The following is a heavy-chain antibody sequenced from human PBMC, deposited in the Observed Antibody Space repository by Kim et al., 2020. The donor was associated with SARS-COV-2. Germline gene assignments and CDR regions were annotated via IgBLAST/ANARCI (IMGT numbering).Heavy chain of an antibody. CDR3: ARDRAGSGWDAFFDY. Sequence: GGSLRLSCAASGFTVSSNYMSWVRQAPGKGLEWVSVIYSGGSTYYADSVKGRFTISRDNSKNTLYLQMNSLRAEDTAVYYCARDRAGSGWDAFFDYWGQGTLVTVSS. CDR1: GFTVSSNY. CDR2: IYSGGST. D-gene: IGHD6-19*01. J-gene: IGHJ4*02. V-gene: IGHV3-66*02.